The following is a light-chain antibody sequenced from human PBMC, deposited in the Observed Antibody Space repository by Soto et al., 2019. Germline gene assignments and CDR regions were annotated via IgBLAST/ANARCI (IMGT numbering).Light chain of an antibody. J-gene: IGKJ1*01. CDR1: QSISFY. CDR3: QHYGHALWA. Sequence: DIQMPQSHSILSASVGDRVTITCRASQSISFYLAWYQQKPGKAPKVLIWNAYTLHRGVPSRFSGSGSGTDFTLTISRLEPEDFAVYYCQHYGHALWAFGQGTKVDI. CDR2: NAY. V-gene: IGKV1-5*01.